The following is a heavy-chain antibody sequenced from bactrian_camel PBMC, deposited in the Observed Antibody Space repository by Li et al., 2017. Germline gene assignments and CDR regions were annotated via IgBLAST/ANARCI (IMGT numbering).Heavy chain of an antibody. J-gene: IGHJ4*01. D-gene: IGHD3*01. CDR2: VSPGGVSS. Sequence: QVQLVESGGGSVQAGGSLRLSCEISGYTTTLRRSVGWFRQAPGKEREGVAAVSPGGVSSVYADSVKGRFTASRDNAKDTLYLQMNSLKIEDTAVYYCALGSSRQATMTARGKGTQVTVS. CDR1: GYTTTLRRS. V-gene: IGHV3S54*01.